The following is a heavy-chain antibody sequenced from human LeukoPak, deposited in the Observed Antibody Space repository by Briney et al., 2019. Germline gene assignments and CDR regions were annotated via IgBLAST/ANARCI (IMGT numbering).Heavy chain of an antibody. Sequence: ASAKVSCKASGYTFTGYYMHWVRQAPGQGLEWMGWINPNSGGTNYAQKFQGRVTMTRDTSISTAYMGLSRLRSDDTAVYYCASSYSSGWDPVDYWGQGTLVTVSS. V-gene: IGHV1-2*02. CDR3: ASSYSSGWDPVDY. D-gene: IGHD6-19*01. J-gene: IGHJ4*02. CDR2: INPNSGGT. CDR1: GYTFTGYY.